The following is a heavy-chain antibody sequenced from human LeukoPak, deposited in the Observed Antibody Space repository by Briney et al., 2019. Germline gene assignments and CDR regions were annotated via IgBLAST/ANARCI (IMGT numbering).Heavy chain of an antibody. CDR2: ISGSGGST. J-gene: IGHJ4*01. CDR3: AKAAYLGGSGPYFDY. CDR1: GFTFSSYA. Sequence: GGSLRLSCAASGFTFSSYAMSWVRQAPGKGLEWISAISGSGGSTYYADSVKGRFTISRDNSKNTLYLQMNSLRAEDTAVYYCAKAAYLGGSGPYFDYWGQEPWSPSPQ. D-gene: IGHD2-15*01. V-gene: IGHV3-23*01.